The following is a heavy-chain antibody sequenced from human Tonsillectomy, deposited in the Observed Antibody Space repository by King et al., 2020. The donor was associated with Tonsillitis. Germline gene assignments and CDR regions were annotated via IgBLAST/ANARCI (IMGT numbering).Heavy chain of an antibody. Sequence: VQLVESGGGLVQPGGSLRLSCAASGFTFSSYWMSWVRQAPGKGLEWVANIKQDGSEKYYGDSVKGRFTISRDNAKNSLYLQMNSLRAEDTAVYYCARERGSGAFDIWGQGTMVTVSS. CDR3: ARERGSGAFDI. V-gene: IGHV3-7*01. D-gene: IGHD3-16*01. J-gene: IGHJ3*02. CDR1: GFTFSSYW. CDR2: IKQDGSEK.